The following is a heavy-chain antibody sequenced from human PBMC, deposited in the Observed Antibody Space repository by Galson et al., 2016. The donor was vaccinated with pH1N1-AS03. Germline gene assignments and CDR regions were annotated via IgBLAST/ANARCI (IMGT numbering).Heavy chain of an antibody. J-gene: IGHJ4*02. CDR3: TTGLGKTDHDY. CDR1: GFTLRSYA. Sequence: SLRLSCAASGFTLRSYAMTWVRQAPGKGLEWVSAISISGNYTYYAASVKGRFTISRDGSKNTLYLQMNGLRGEDTAVYYCTTGLGKTDHDYWGQGTLVTVSS. CDR2: ISISGNYT. V-gene: IGHV3-23*01. D-gene: IGHD5/OR15-5a*01.